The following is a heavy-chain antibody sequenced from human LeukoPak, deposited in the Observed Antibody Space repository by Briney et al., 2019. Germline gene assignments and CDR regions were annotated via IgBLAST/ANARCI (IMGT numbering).Heavy chain of an antibody. J-gene: IGHJ4*02. CDR1: GFSLSTGGMC. Sequence: SGPALVKPTQILTLTCTFSGFSLSTGGMCVSWIRRPPGKALEWLARIDWDNDKYYSTSLKTRLTISKDTSKNQVVLTMTNMDPVDTATYYCARGYYDTSAYIDYWGQGTLVTVSS. CDR2: IDWDNDK. V-gene: IGHV2-70*11. CDR3: ARGYYDTSAYIDY. D-gene: IGHD3-22*01.